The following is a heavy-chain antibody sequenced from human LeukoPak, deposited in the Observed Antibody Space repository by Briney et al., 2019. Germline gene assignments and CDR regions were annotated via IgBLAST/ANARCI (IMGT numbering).Heavy chain of an antibody. J-gene: IGHJ3*02. D-gene: IGHD2-2*01. V-gene: IGHV1-46*01. CDR1: GYTFTSYY. Sequence: ASVKVSCKASGYTFTSYYKHWLRQAPGQGLEWMGIINPSGGSTSYVQKFQGRVTMTRDTSTSTVYMELSSLRSEDTAVYYCARDPPDCSSTSCSDDAFDIWGQGTMVTVSS. CDR3: ARDPPDCSSTSCSDDAFDI. CDR2: INPSGGST.